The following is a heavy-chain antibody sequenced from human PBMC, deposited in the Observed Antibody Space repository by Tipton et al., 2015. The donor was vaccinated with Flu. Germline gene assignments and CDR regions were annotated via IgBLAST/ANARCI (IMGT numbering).Heavy chain of an antibody. CDR3: ARVSLGRYYFDY. V-gene: IGHV4-39*07. J-gene: IGHJ4*02. CDR2: IYYSWST. Sequence: TLSLTCTVSGGSISSSSYYWGWIRKPPGKGLEWIGSIYYSWSTYYSQSLKSRVTISVDTSKNQFSLKLSSVTAADTAVYYCARVSLGRYYFDYWGQGTLVTVSS. CDR1: GGSISSSSYY.